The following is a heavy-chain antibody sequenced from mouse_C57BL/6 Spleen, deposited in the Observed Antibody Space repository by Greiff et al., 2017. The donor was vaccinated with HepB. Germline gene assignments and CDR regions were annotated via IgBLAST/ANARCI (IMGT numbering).Heavy chain of an antibody. J-gene: IGHJ4*01. CDR3: ARRTTVVENYAMDY. V-gene: IGHV1-64*01. D-gene: IGHD1-1*01. CDR1: GYTFTSYW. CDR2: IHPNSGST. Sequence: QVQLKQPGAELVKPGASVKLSCKASGYTFTSYWMHWVKQRPGQGLEWIGMIHPNSGSTNYNEKFKSKATLTVDKSSSTAYMQLSSLTSEDSAVYYCARRTTVVENYAMDYWGQGTSVTVSS.